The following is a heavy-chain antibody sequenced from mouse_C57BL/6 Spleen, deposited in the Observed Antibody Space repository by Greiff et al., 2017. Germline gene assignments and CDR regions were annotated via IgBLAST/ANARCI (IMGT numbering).Heavy chain of an antibody. J-gene: IGHJ2*01. Sequence: EVQLVESGGDLVKPGGSLKLSCAASGFTFSSYGMSWVRQTPDKRLEWVATISSGGSYTYYPDSVKGRFTISRDNAKNTLYMQMSSLKSEDTAMYYCARGDYYGSSCYFDYWGQGTTLTVSS. D-gene: IGHD1-1*01. CDR1: GFTFSSYG. CDR3: ARGDYYGSSCYFDY. V-gene: IGHV5-6*01. CDR2: ISSGGSYT.